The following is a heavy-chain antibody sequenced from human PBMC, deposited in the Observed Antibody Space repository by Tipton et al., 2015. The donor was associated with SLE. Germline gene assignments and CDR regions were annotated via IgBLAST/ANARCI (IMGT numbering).Heavy chain of an antibody. CDR1: GGSFSGYY. CDR3: ARDRTGGGAFDI. V-gene: IGHV4-34*01. Sequence: TLSLTCAVYGGSFSGYYWSWIRQPPGKGLEWIGEINHSGSTNYNPSLKSRVTISVDTSKNQFSLKLSSVTAADAAVYYCARDRTGGGAFDIWGQGTMVTVSS. CDR2: INHSGST. D-gene: IGHD1-14*01. J-gene: IGHJ3*02.